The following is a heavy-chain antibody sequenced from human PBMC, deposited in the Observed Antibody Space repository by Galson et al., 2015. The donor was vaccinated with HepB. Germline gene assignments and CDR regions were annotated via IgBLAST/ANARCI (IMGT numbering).Heavy chain of an antibody. CDR1: TFTFSNYA. J-gene: IGHJ2*01. V-gene: IGHV3-30-3*01. CDR3: ARPYSSGWARARKWYFEL. Sequence: SLRLSCAASTFTFSNYALHWVRQAPGKGLEWVAVISSDGSNKYYAISVKGRFTISRDNSKNTLYVQMNSLRAEDTAVYYCARPYSSGWARARKWYFELWGRGTLVTVSS. CDR2: ISSDGSNK. D-gene: IGHD6-19*01.